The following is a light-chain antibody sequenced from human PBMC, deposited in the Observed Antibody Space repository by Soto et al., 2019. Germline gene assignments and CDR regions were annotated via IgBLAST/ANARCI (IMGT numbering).Light chain of an antibody. CDR2: ATS. CDR3: QHYNSYSEA. CDR1: QSITSS. Sequence: DIQMTQSPSSLSASVGDRVTITCRASQSITSSLNWYQQKPGKAPKLLIYATSSLQSGVPSRFSGSGSGTEFTLTISSLQPDDFATYYCQHYNSYSEAFGQGTKVDI. V-gene: IGKV1-5*01. J-gene: IGKJ1*01.